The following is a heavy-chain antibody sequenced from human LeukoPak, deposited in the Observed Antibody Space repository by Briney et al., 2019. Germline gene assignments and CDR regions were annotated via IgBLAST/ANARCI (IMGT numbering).Heavy chain of an antibody. D-gene: IGHD5-18*01. V-gene: IGHV1-46*01. J-gene: IGHJ4*02. CDR2: INPSGGST. Sequence: ASVKVSCKASGYTFTSYYMHWVRQAPGQGLEWMGIINPSGGSTSYAQKFQGRVTMTRDMSTSTVYMELSSLRSEDTAVYYCARDSQSVDTAMGLPDYWGQGTLVTVSS. CDR3: ARDSQSVDTAMGLPDY. CDR1: GYTFTSYY.